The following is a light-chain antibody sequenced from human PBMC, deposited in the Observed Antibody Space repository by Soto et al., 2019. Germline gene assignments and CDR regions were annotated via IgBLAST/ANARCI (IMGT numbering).Light chain of an antibody. CDR2: GAS. J-gene: IGKJ1*01. Sequence: EIVLTQSPGTLSLSPGERATLSCRASQSVSSSYLAWYQQKPGQAPRLLIYGASSRATGIPDRFSGSGSGTDFILSVNRLEPEDFAVYYCQQYGSSPVTFGQGTRWIS. V-gene: IGKV3-20*01. CDR1: QSVSSSY. CDR3: QQYGSSPVT.